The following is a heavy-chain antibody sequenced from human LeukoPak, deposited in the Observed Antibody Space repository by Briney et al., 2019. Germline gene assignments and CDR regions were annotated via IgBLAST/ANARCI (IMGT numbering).Heavy chain of an antibody. Sequence: SETLSLTCAVYGGSFGGYYWSWIRQPPGKGLEWIGEINHSGSTNYNPSLKSRVTISVDTSKNQFSLKLSSVTAADTAVYYCARGNPYYDFWSGYPGSNWFDPWGQGTLVTVSS. CDR3: ARGNPYYDFWSGYPGSNWFDP. D-gene: IGHD3-3*01. CDR2: INHSGST. J-gene: IGHJ5*02. CDR1: GGSFGGYY. V-gene: IGHV4-34*01.